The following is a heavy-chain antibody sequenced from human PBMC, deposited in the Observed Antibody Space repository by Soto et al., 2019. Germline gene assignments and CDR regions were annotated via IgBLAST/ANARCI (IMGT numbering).Heavy chain of an antibody. V-gene: IGHV4-34*01. CDR1: VGSFSGYY. CDR2: INHSGTT. CDR3: ARGYHARITMVRGGYWFDP. D-gene: IGHD3-10*01. J-gene: IGHJ5*02. Sequence: QVQLQPWGAGLLKPSETLSLTCAVYVGSFSGYYWSWIRPPPGKGLEWVGEINHSGTTNYNPSLKSRVTTSVHASKHQFSGKLSYVTAADTAVYYCARGYHARITMVRGGYWFDPWGQGTLGTVSS.